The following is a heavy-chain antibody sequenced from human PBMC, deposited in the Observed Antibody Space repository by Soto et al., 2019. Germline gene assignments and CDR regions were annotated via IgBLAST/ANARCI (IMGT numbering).Heavy chain of an antibody. D-gene: IGHD6-13*01. CDR2: IIPIFGTA. Sequence: QVQLVQSGAEVKKPGSSVTVSCKASGGTFSSYAISWVRQAPGHGLEWMGGIIPIFGTATYAQKFQGRVTITADESTSTGYMELGSRRSEDTAVYYCARDRHSSSWYIERWFDPWGQGTLVTVSS. CDR3: ARDRHSSSWYIERWFDP. J-gene: IGHJ5*02. V-gene: IGHV1-69*01. CDR1: GGTFSSYA.